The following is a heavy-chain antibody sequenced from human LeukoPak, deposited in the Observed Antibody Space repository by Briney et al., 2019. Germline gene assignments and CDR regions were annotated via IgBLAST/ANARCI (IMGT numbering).Heavy chain of an antibody. CDR1: GGTFSSYA. J-gene: IGHJ4*02. V-gene: IGHV1-69*04. CDR3: ARVVGYYGSGRLDY. D-gene: IGHD3-10*01. Sequence: ASVKVSCKASGGTFSSYAISWVRQAPGQGLEWMGRIIPILGIANYAQKFQGRVTITSDKSTSTAYMELSSLRSEDTAVYYCARVVGYYGSGRLDYWGQGTLVTVSS. CDR2: IIPILGIA.